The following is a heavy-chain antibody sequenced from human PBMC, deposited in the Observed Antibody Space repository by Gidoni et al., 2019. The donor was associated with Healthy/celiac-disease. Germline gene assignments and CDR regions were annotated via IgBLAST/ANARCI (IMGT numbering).Heavy chain of an antibody. CDR2: ISSSSSYI. J-gene: IGHJ3*02. V-gene: IGHV3-21*01. CDR3: ARDNPSQLLPHDAFDI. Sequence: EVQLVEPGGGLVKHGGSLRLSCAASGFTFSSYSMNWVRQAPGKGLEWVSSISSSSSYIYYADSVKGRFTISRDNAKNSLYLQMNSLRAEDTAVYYCARDNPSQLLPHDAFDIWGQGTMVTVSS. D-gene: IGHD2-2*01. CDR1: GFTFSSYS.